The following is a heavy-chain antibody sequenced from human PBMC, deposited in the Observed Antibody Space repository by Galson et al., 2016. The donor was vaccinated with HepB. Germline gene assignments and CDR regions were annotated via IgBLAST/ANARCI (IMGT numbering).Heavy chain of an antibody. V-gene: IGHV3-64*02. Sequence: SLRLSCAASGFTFSTYAMHWVRQAPGKGLEYVSAISSDGSGTFYADSVKGRFTVSRDNSKNILYLHMGSLGTEDMAVYYCVRDLTRVVHGTPGDYWGQGTLVTVAS. CDR2: ISSDGSGT. D-gene: IGHD2-2*01. J-gene: IGHJ4*02. CDR1: GFTFSTYA. CDR3: VRDLTRVVHGTPGDY.